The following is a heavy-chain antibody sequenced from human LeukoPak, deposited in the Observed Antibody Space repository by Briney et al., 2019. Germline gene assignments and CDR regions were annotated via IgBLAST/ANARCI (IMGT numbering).Heavy chain of an antibody. D-gene: IGHD4-23*01. CDR3: ARDGGMVSFDY. CDR2: IYSSGST. Sequence: PSQTLSLTCTVSGGSISSYYWSWIRQPPGKGLEWIGYIYSSGSTNYNPSLKSRVTISVDTSKNQFSLKLSSVTAADTAVYYCARDGGMVSFDYWGQGTLVTVSS. CDR1: GGSISSYY. V-gene: IGHV4-59*01. J-gene: IGHJ4*02.